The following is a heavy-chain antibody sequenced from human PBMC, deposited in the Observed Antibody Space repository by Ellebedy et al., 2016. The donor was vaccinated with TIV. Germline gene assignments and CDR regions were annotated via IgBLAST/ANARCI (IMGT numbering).Heavy chain of an antibody. CDR3: ARVGSGAAATQFVY. D-gene: IGHD6-13*01. V-gene: IGHV1-2*02. Sequence: AASVKVSCKASGYTFSGYYMHWVRQAPGQGLEWMGWINPDSGGTNYAQKFQGRVTMTRDTSISTAYMELSRLRSGDTAVYYCARVGSGAAATQFVYWGQGTLVTVSS. J-gene: IGHJ4*02. CDR1: GYTFSGYY. CDR2: INPDSGGT.